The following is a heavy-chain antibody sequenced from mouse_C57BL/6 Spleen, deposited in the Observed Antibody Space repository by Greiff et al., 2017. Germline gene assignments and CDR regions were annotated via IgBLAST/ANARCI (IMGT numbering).Heavy chain of an antibody. V-gene: IGHV14-2*01. CDR3: ARGYGSPDWYFDV. J-gene: IGHJ1*03. CDR2: IDPEDGET. CDR1: GFNIKDYY. D-gene: IGHD1-1*01. Sequence: EVKVVESGAELAKPGASVKLSCTASGFNIKDYYMHWVKQRTEQGLEWIGRIDPEDGETKYAPKFQGKATITADTSSNTAYLQLSSLTSEDTAVYYCARGYGSPDWYFDVWGTGTTVTVSS.